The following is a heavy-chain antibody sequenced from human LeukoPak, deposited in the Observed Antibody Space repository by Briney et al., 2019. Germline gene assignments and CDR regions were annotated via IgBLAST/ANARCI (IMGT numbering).Heavy chain of an antibody. Sequence: SETLSLTCTVSGGSISSSSYYWGWIRQPPGTGLEWIVSIYYSGSTYYNPSLKSRVTISVDTSKTQFSLKLSSVTAADTAVYYCARAAYDSSGYYSGYYFDYWGQGTLVTVSS. CDR3: ARAAYDSSGYYSGYYFDY. D-gene: IGHD3-22*01. V-gene: IGHV4-39*02. CDR1: GGSISSSSYY. J-gene: IGHJ4*02. CDR2: IYYSGST.